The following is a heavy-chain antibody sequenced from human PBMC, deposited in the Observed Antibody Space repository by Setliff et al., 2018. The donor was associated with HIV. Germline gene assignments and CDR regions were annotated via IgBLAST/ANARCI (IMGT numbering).Heavy chain of an antibody. V-gene: IGHV3-30*02. CDR1: GFTFSNSG. Sequence: GGSLRLSCAASGFTFSNSGIHWVRQAPGKGLEWVAFIRYDGIIEHSRDSVRGRFTISRDNSKNTVYLQMNSLRAEDTAVYYCGKDRTDVAATIANYWGQGTLVTVSS. CDR3: GKDRTDVAATIANY. CDR2: IRYDGIIE. D-gene: IGHD5-12*01. J-gene: IGHJ4*02.